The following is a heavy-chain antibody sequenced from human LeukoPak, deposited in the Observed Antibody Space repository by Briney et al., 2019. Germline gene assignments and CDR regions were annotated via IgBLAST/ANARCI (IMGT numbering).Heavy chain of an antibody. Sequence: PGGSLRLSCAASGFTFSSYWMHWVRQAPGKGLVWVSRINSDGSGTRYADSVKGRFTISRDNAKNTVYLQMNSLRAEDTAMYYCARDRGALDYWGQGTLVTVSS. CDR1: GFTFSSYW. J-gene: IGHJ4*02. CDR2: INSDGSGT. V-gene: IGHV3-74*01. CDR3: ARDRGALDY.